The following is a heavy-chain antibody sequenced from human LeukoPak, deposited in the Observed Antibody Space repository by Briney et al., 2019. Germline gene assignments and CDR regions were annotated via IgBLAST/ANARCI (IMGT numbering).Heavy chain of an antibody. CDR1: GGSPSSHY. CDR3: AREGDYGDWYYFDY. D-gene: IGHD4-17*01. Sequence: SETLSLTCTVSGGSPSSHYWSWIRQPPGKGLERIAHTYYSVSNNYNPSLKSRVAISVDTSKNQFSLKLSSVTAADTAVYYCAREGDYGDWYYFDYWGQGTLVTVSS. V-gene: IGHV4-59*11. CDR2: TYYSVSN. J-gene: IGHJ4*02.